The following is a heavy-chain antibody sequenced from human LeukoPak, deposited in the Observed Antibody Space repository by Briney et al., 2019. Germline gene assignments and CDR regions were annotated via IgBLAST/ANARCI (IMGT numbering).Heavy chain of an antibody. J-gene: IGHJ3*02. CDR3: AREPYYYDSSGTHAFDI. CDR2: INPSGGST. V-gene: IGHV1-46*03. D-gene: IGHD3-22*01. CDR1: GYTFTSYY. Sequence: ASAKVPCKASGYTFTSYYMHWVRQAPGQGLEWMGIINPSGGSTSYAQKFQGRVTMTRDTSTSTVYMELSSLRSEDTAVYYCAREPYYYDSSGTHAFDIWGQGTMVTVSS.